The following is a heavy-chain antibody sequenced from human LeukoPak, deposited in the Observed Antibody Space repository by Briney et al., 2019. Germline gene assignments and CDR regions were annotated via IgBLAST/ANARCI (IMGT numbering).Heavy chain of an antibody. V-gene: IGHV3-48*02. Sequence: GGSLRLSCAASGFTFSSYSMNWVRQAPGEGLEWISFITSSSSTKYYTDSVKGRFTISRDNAKNSLYLQVNSLRDEDTAVYYCARIGGPGYYYYGMDVWGQGTTVTVSS. D-gene: IGHD3-10*01. CDR1: GFTFSSYS. CDR2: ITSSSSTK. J-gene: IGHJ6*02. CDR3: ARIGGPGYYYYGMDV.